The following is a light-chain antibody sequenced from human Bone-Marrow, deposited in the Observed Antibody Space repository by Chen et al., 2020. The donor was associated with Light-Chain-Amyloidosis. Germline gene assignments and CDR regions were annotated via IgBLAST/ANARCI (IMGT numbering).Light chain of an antibody. CDR2: DDS. Sequence: SYVLTQSPSVSVAPGETAKLTCGGDKIASRAVHWYQQMSGQAPVLVVYDDSDRPSGIPGRFSGSNSGNTATLTITRVEVGDEADYYCQVWDGASDTYVFGTGTTVTVL. CDR3: QVWDGASDTYV. CDR1: KIASRA. V-gene: IGLV3-21*02. J-gene: IGLJ1*01.